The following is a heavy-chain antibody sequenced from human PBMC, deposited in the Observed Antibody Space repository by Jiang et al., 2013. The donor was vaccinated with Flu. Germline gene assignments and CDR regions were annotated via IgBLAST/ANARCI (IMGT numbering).Heavy chain of an antibody. D-gene: IGHD1-26*01. CDR1: GGSISSGGYS. J-gene: IGHJ4*02. CDR3: ARAHGGSYHLDY. CDR2: IYHSGST. Sequence: GPGLVKPSQTLSLTCAVSGGSISSGGYSWSWIRQPPGKGLEWIGYIYHSGSTYYNPSLKSRVTISVDRSKNQFSLKLSSVTAADTAVYYCARAHGGSYHLDYWGQGTLVTVSS. V-gene: IGHV4-30-2*01.